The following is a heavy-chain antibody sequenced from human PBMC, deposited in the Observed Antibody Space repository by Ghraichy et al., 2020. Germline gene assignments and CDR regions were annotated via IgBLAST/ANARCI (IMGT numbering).Heavy chain of an antibody. CDR2: ISYDGSNK. CDR3: ARDSGGVDY. CDR1: GFTFSSYA. Sequence: GGSLRLSCAASGFTFSSYAMHWVRQAPGKGLEWVAVISYDGSNKYYVDSVKGRFTISRDNSKNTLYLQMNSLRAEDTAVYYCARDSGGVDYWGQGTLVTVSS. J-gene: IGHJ4*02. D-gene: IGHD3-10*01. V-gene: IGHV3-30*04.